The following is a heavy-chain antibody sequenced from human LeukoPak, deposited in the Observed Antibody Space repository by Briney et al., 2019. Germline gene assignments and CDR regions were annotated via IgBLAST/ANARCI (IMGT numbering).Heavy chain of an antibody. D-gene: IGHD3-10*01. CDR1: GYTFTSYD. Sequence: ASVKVSCKASGYTFTSYDINWVRQATGQGLEWMGWMNPNSGNTGYAQKFQGRATMTRNTSISTAYMELSSLRSEDTAVYYCARVSTMVRGVRYNWFDPWGQGTLVTVSS. CDR3: ARVSTMVRGVRYNWFDP. J-gene: IGHJ5*02. V-gene: IGHV1-8*01. CDR2: MNPNSGNT.